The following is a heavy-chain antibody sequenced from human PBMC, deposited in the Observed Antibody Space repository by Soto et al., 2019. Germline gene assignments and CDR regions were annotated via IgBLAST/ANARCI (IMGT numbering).Heavy chain of an antibody. V-gene: IGHV4-34*01. J-gene: IGHJ4*02. D-gene: IGHD3-10*01. CDR1: GGSFSGYY. CDR3: ARGPYYGSGSYGD. CDR2: INHSGST. Sequence: QVQLQQWGAGLLKPSETLSLTCAVYGGSFSGYYWSWIRQPPGKGLEWIGEINHSGSTNYNPSLKSRVTISVDTSKNQFSLKLSSVTAADTAVYYCARGPYYGSGSYGDWGQGTLVTVSS.